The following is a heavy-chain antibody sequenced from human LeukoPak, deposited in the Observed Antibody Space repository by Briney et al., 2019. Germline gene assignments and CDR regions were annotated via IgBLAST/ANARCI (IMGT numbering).Heavy chain of an antibody. CDR2: ISTNTGNP. Sequence: GASVKVSCKASGYSFTSYVLNWVRQAPGQGLEWMGWISTNTGNPTYAQGFTGRFVFSLDTSISTTYLQINSLKAEDTAVYYCARGGSRYSTSGTVDYWGQGTLVIVPS. D-gene: IGHD5-12*01. J-gene: IGHJ4*02. CDR3: ARGGSRYSTSGTVDY. CDR1: GYSFTSYV. V-gene: IGHV7-4-1*02.